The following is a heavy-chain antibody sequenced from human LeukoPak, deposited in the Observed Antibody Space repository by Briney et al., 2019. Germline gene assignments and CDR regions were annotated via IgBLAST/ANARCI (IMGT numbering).Heavy chain of an antibody. CDR2: ISYDGSNK. CDR1: GFTFSSYA. J-gene: IGHJ4*02. Sequence: QSGGSLRLSCAASGFTFSSYATHWVRQAPGKGLEWVAVISYDGSNKYYADSVKGRFTISRDNSKNTLYLQMNSLRAEDTAVYYCARGYDYEYWGQGTLVTVSS. V-gene: IGHV3-30-3*01. CDR3: ARGYDYEY. D-gene: IGHD3-16*01.